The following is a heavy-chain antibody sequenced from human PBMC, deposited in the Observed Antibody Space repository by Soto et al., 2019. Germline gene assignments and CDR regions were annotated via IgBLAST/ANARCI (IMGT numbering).Heavy chain of an antibody. Sequence: EVQLLESGGGLVQPGGSLRLSCAASGFTFSSYAMSWVRQAPGKGLEWVSAISGSGGSTYYADSVKGRFTISRDNSKNTLYLQMNSLRAEDTAVYYCAYTWELLGAFDYWGQGTLVTVSS. CDR1: GFTFSSYA. D-gene: IGHD1-26*01. CDR2: ISGSGGST. V-gene: IGHV3-23*01. CDR3: AYTWELLGAFDY. J-gene: IGHJ4*02.